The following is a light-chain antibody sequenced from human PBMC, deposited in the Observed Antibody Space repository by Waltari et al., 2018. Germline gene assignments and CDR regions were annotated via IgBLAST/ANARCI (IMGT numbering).Light chain of an antibody. Sequence: SYILTQAPSVSVAPGQTARTPCGGHDIGYKRVPWYQQKPGQAPVLVVHDDDDRPARIPERFSGSNSANTATLTISRVEAGDEADYYCQLWDTGSDHMVFGGGTKLTVL. J-gene: IGLJ3*02. CDR2: DDD. CDR3: QLWDTGSDHMV. CDR1: DIGYKR. V-gene: IGLV3-21*02.